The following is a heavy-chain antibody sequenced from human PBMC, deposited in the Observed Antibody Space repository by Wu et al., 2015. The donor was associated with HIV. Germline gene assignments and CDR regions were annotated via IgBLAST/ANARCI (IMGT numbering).Heavy chain of an antibody. D-gene: IGHD5-12*01. CDR2: INPNSGGT. CDR3: AREQDQAPEGARGYSGYDLNRYDSSGYHNWFDP. V-gene: IGHV1-2*02. J-gene: IGHJ5*02. Sequence: QVQLVQSGAEVKKPGASVKVSCKASGYTFTGYYMHWVRQAPGQGLEWMGWINPNSGGTNYAQKFQGRVTMTRDTSISTAYMELSRLRSDDTAVYYCAREQDQAPEGARGYSGYDLNRYDSSGYHNWFDPWGRGNPWSPSPQ. CDR1: GYTFTGYY.